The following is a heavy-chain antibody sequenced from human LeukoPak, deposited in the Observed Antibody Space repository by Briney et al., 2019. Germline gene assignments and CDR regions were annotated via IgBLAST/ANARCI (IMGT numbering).Heavy chain of an antibody. D-gene: IGHD1-20*01. V-gene: IGHV3-23*01. CDR1: GFTLRSYV. CDR2: ISGSGDST. J-gene: IGHJ3*02. CDR3: TKVARYNWNDVGIFDAFDI. Sequence: GGSLRLSCVASGFTLRSYVMNWVRQTPGKGLEWVSSISGSGDSTFYADSVKGRFTISRDNSMNTLYLQMNSLRTEDTAVYYCTKVARYNWNDVGIFDAFDIWGQGTMVTVSS.